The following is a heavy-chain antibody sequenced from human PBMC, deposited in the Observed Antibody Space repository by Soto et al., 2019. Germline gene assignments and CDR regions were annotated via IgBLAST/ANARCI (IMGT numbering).Heavy chain of an antibody. CDR3: ARGQMTTVTTFDY. CDR1: GGSISSGDYY. J-gene: IGHJ4*02. Sequence: SETLSLTCTVSGGSISSGDYYWSWIRQPPGKGLEWIGYIYYSGSTYYNPSLKSRVTISVDRSKNQFSLKLSSVTAADTAVYYCARGQMTTVTTFDYWGQGTLVTSPQ. D-gene: IGHD4-17*01. CDR2: IYYSGST. V-gene: IGHV4-30-4*01.